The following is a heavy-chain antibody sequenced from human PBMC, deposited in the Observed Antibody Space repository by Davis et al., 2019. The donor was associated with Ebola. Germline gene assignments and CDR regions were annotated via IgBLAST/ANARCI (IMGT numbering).Heavy chain of an antibody. CDR1: GYSFTSYW. J-gene: IGHJ6*02. D-gene: IGHD2-21*01. CDR2: IYPGDSDT. Sequence: GESLKISCKGSGYSFTSYWIGWVRQMPGKGLEWMGIIYPGDSDTRYSPSFQGQVTISADKSISTAYLQWSSLKASDTAMYYCASPGYFRPVDYYGMDVWGQGTTVTVSS. V-gene: IGHV5-51*01. CDR3: ASPGYFRPVDYYGMDV.